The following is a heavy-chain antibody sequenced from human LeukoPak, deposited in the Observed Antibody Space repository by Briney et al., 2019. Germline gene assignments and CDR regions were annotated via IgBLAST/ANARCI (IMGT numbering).Heavy chain of an antibody. CDR3: ARVLIVVVTEENDAFDI. V-gene: IGHV4-38-2*01. D-gene: IGHD2-21*02. Sequence: SETLSLTCAVSGFSVRESNYWGWIRQPPGKELEWIGNIHYLGNTYYNPSLKNRVTISLDTSKNQFSLKLSSVTAADTAVYYCARVLIVVVTEENDAFDIWGQGTMVTVSS. J-gene: IGHJ3*02. CDR1: GFSVRESNY. CDR2: IHYLGNT.